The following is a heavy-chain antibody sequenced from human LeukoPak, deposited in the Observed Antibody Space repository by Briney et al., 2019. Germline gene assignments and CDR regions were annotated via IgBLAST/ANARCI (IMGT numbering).Heavy chain of an antibody. D-gene: IGHD3-10*01. CDR2: ISDDGSRQ. Sequence: GGSLRLSCAATGFTFSNYAIHWGRQAPGKGLEWVAFISDDGSRQHYADSVKGRFTISRDNSKNALSLQMNSLRAEDTAVYYCVKDRTGTYTLDYWGQGTLVTVSS. V-gene: IGHV3-30-3*01. J-gene: IGHJ4*02. CDR1: GFTFSNYA. CDR3: VKDRTGTYTLDY.